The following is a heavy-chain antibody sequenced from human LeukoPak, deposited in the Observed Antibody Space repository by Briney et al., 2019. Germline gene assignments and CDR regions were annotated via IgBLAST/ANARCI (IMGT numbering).Heavy chain of an antibody. J-gene: IGHJ4*02. CDR1: EFTFSSYS. D-gene: IGHD1-26*01. CDR3: VRGARYRNL. V-gene: IGHV3-7*03. CDR2: IKEDGCEK. Sequence: PGGSLRLSCAASEFTFSSYSMRWVRQAPGKGLESVANIKEDGCEKYYVDSVKGRFTISRDNAKSSLYLQMNRLTAEDTAVYYCVRGARYRNLWGQGTLVTVSS.